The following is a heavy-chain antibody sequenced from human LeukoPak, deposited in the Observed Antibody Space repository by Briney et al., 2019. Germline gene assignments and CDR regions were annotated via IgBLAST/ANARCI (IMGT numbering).Heavy chain of an antibody. V-gene: IGHV4-34*01. J-gene: IGHJ4*02. Sequence: SETLSLTCAVYGGSFSGYYWSWIRQPPGKGLEWIGSIYYSGSTYYNPSLKSRVTISVDTSKNQFSLKLSSVTAADTAVYYCANTPRDYYDSSGYYDYWGQGTLVTVSS. CDR1: GGSFSGYY. D-gene: IGHD3-22*01. CDR2: IYYSGST. CDR3: ANTPRDYYDSSGYYDY.